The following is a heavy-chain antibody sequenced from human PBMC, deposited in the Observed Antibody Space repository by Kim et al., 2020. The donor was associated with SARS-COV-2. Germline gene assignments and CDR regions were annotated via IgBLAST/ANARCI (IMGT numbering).Heavy chain of an antibody. V-gene: IGHV2-5*01. CDR3: AHSDSRIQFDGVFDY. J-gene: IGHJ4*02. D-gene: IGHD3-9*01. Sequence: PSLKSRLTITKDTSKNQVVLTMTNMDPVDTATYYCAHSDSRIQFDGVFDYWGQGTLVTVSS.